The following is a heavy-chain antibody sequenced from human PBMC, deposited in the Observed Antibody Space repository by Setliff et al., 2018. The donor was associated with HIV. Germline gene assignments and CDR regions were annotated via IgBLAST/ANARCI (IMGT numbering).Heavy chain of an antibody. D-gene: IGHD3-10*01. CDR2: IYYSGST. Sequence: PSETLSLTCTVSGGSISSSSYYWGWIRQPPGKGLEWIGSIYYSGSTYYNPSLKSRVTISVDTSKNQFSLKLSSVTAADTAVYYCARQVRGLLPLYYMAVWGKGTTVTVSS. CDR3: ARQVRGLLPLYYMAV. V-gene: IGHV4-39*01. J-gene: IGHJ6*03. CDR1: GGSISSSSYY.